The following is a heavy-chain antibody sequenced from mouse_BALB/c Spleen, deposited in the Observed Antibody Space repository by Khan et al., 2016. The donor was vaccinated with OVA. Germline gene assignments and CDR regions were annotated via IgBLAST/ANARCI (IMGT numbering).Heavy chain of an antibody. CDR3: VRFHVGY. CDR2: LNTYTGEP. V-gene: IGHV9-3-1*01. J-gene: IGHJ2*01. CDR1: GYTFKDYV. Sequence: QIQLVQSGPELKKPGETVKISCKASGYTFKDYVMNWVKQSPGEGLKWMGWLNTYTGEPTYADDFKGRFAFSLVTSASNDYLQISSLKNEDTAPYICVRFHVGYLGQGTTLTVSS.